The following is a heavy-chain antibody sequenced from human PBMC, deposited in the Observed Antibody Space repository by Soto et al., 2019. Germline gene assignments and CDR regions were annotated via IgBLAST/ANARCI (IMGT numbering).Heavy chain of an antibody. V-gene: IGHV3-7*01. J-gene: IGHJ4*02. CDR1: GFSVSGNY. Sequence: PGGSLRLSCAASGFSVSGNYINWVRQAPGKGLEWVGNIRQDGSEKKYVDSVKGRFTISRDNAKNSLYLQMNSLRAEDSAVYYCGKEEGYNWTPRSADYWGQGTLVTVSS. D-gene: IGHD1-20*01. CDR2: IRQDGSEK. CDR3: GKEEGYNWTPRSADY.